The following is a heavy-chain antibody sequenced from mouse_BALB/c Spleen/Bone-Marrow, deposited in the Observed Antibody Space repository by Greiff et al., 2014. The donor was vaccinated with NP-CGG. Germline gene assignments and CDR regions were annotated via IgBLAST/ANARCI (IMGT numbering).Heavy chain of an antibody. Sequence: GSELVRPGASVKLSCKASGYTFTSYWMHWVKQRPGQGLEWIGNIYPGSGSTNYDEKFKSKATLTVDTSSSTAYMQLSSLTSEDSAVYYCTRRGTVVFDYWGQGTTLTVSS. V-gene: IGHV1S22*01. CDR2: IYPGSGST. CDR1: GYTFTSYW. J-gene: IGHJ2*01. CDR3: TRRGTVVFDY. D-gene: IGHD1-1*01.